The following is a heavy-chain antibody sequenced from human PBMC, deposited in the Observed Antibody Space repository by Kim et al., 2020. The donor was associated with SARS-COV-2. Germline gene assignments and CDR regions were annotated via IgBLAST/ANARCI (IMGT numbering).Heavy chain of an antibody. J-gene: IGHJ3*02. Sequence: ASVKVSCKASGYTFTSYYMHWVRQAPGQGLEWMGIINPSGGSTSYAQKFQGRVTMTRDTSTSTVYMELSSLRSEDTAVYYCARDLPRPAAIGVQAFDIWGQGTMVTVSS. CDR2: INPSGGST. CDR3: ARDLPRPAAIGVQAFDI. D-gene: IGHD2-2*01. CDR1: GYTFTSYY. V-gene: IGHV1-46*01.